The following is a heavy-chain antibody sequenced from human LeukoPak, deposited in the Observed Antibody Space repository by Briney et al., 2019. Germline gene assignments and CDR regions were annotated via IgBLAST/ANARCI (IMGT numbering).Heavy chain of an antibody. CDR1: GFTFSSYG. CDR3: ARDKDSWDYGDFYDN. V-gene: IGHV3-7*01. D-gene: IGHD4-17*01. J-gene: IGHJ4*02. Sequence: HPGGSLRLSCAASGFTFSSYGMHWVRQAPGKGLEWVANIEQDGSEKYYVDSVKGRFTISRDNAKNSLYLQMNSLRAEDTAVYYCARDKDSWDYGDFYDNWGQGTLVTVSS. CDR2: IEQDGSEK.